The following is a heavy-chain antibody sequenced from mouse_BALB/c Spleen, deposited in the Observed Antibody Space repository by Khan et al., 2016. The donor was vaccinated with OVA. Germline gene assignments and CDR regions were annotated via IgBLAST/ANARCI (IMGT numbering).Heavy chain of an antibody. V-gene: IGHV2-4-1*01. J-gene: IGHJ3*01. CDR1: GFSLITYG. CDR2: IWSGGST. CDR3: ARSSYRYDFTY. D-gene: IGHD2-12*01. Sequence: QVQLKQSGPGLVQPSQNLSITCTVSGFSLITYGVHWVRQSPGKGLEWLGVIWSGGSTDYNEAFISRLSISKDNSKSQAFFKMNSLQSDDTAIYYCARSSYRYDFTYWGRGTLVTVSS.